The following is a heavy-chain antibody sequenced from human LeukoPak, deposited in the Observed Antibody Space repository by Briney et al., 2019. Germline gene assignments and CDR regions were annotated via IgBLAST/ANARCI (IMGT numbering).Heavy chain of an antibody. CDR3: ARRGGYCSSTSCYYLEYYFGY. J-gene: IGHJ4*02. Sequence: SETLSLTCTVSGYSISSGYYWGWIRQPPGKGLEWIGSIYHSGSTYYNPSLKSRVTISVDTSKNQFSLRLSSVTAADTAVYYCARRGGYCSSTSCYYLEYYFGYWGQGTLVTVSS. CDR2: IYHSGST. V-gene: IGHV4-38-2*02. D-gene: IGHD2-2*01. CDR1: GYSISSGYY.